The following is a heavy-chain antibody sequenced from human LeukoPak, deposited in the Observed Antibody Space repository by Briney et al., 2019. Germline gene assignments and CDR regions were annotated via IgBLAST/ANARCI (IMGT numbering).Heavy chain of an antibody. CDR1: GFTFSSYA. CDR3: AGSPTVDDAFDI. D-gene: IGHD4-23*01. CDR2: ISGSGGST. J-gene: IGHJ3*02. Sequence: PGGSLRLSCAASGFTFSSYAMSWVRQAPGKGLEWVSSISGSGGSTYYADAVRGRFTVSRDNSRNTLALQMNSLRAEDTAVYYCAGSPTVDDAFDIWGQGTMVTVSS. V-gene: IGHV3-23*01.